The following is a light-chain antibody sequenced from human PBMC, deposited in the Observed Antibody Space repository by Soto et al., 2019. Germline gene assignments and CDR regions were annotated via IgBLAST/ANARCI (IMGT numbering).Light chain of an antibody. CDR1: QDINSY. J-gene: IGKJ4*01. CDR2: AAS. Sequence: DVQMTQSPSSLSASVGDRVTITCRASQDINSYLAWYQQKPGNAPKSLIYAASSLQTGGPSRFSGSESGTDFTLTINNLQTQDSATYHCQQYNSSPRTFGGGTKVEIK. V-gene: IGKV1D-16*01. CDR3: QQYNSSPRT.